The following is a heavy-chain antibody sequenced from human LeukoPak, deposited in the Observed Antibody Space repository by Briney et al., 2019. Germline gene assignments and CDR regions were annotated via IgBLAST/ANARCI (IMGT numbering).Heavy chain of an antibody. D-gene: IGHD1-26*01. CDR2: INPNSGGT. CDR3: ARDLARWWELEVDY. V-gene: IGHV1-2*06. Sequence: ASVKVSCKASGYTFTGYYMHWVRQAPGQGLEWMGRINPNSGGTNYAQKFQGRVTITRDTSASTAYMELSSLRSEDTAVYYCARDLARWWELEVDYWGQGTLVTVSS. J-gene: IGHJ4*02. CDR1: GYTFTGYY.